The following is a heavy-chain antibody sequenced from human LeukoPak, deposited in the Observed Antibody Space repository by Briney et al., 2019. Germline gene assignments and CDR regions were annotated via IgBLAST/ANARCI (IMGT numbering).Heavy chain of an antibody. J-gene: IGHJ4*02. CDR3: ARGPTVTSPYFDY. CDR1: GNSISRGYY. Sequence: SETLTLTCTVSGNSISRGYYWGWVRQPPGKGLEWIGTIYHSGSTYYNPSLKSRVTISVDTSKNQYSLKLTSVTAADTAVYYCARGPTVTSPYFDYWGQGTLLTVSS. V-gene: IGHV4-38-2*02. CDR2: IYHSGST. D-gene: IGHD4-17*01.